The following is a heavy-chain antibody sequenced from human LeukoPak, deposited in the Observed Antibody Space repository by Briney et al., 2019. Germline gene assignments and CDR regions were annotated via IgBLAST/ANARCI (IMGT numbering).Heavy chain of an antibody. D-gene: IGHD3-3*01. Sequence: QPGGSLRLSCAASGFTFSSYWMSWVRQAPGKGLEWVAVISYDGSNKYYADSVKGRFTISRDNSKNTLYLQMNSLRAEDTAVYYCAKDLAIFGVVSVFDYWGQGTLVTVSS. CDR2: ISYDGSNK. V-gene: IGHV3-30*18. CDR3: AKDLAIFGVVSVFDY. CDR1: GFTFSSYW. J-gene: IGHJ4*02.